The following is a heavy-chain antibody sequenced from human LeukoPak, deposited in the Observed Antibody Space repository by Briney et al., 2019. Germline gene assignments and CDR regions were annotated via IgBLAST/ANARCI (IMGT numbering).Heavy chain of an antibody. J-gene: IGHJ4*02. V-gene: IGHV1-46*01. CDR2: INPTGTAT. CDR3: ARAISESRVGSGSYPSNFDY. D-gene: IGHD1-26*01. CDR1: GYTFMRHW. Sequence: ASVKVSCKASGYTFMRHWMHWVRLAPGQGLEWVGLINPTGTATLYAQKFQGRITLTRDMSTSTDYMELRSLKSEDTAVYYCARAISESRVGSGSYPSNFDYWGQGTLVTVSS.